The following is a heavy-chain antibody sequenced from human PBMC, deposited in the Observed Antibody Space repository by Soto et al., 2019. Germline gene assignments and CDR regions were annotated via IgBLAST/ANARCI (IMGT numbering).Heavy chain of an antibody. CDR3: ARLQEMATIHNLYYYYGMDV. CDR1: GYSSTNYW. Sequence: GESKKICSKGAGYSSTNYWICGVRKIGGKGLEWMGIIYPGDSDTSYSPSFQGQVTISADKSISPAYMQWSSLKASDTAMYYSARLQEMATIHNLYYYYGMDVWGQGTTVTV. CDR2: IYPGDSDT. D-gene: IGHD5-12*01. J-gene: IGHJ6*02. V-gene: IGHV5-51*01.